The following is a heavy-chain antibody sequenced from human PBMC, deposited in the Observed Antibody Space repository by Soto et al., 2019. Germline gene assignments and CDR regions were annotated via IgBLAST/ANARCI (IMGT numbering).Heavy chain of an antibody. Sequence: HPGGSLRLSCAASGFTFSSYAMSWVRQAPGKGLEWVSAISGSGGSTYYADSVKGRFTISRDNSKNTLYLQMNSLRAEDTAVYYCAKAFNMTLVSRGMNSPPYYYYMDVWGKGTTVTVSS. D-gene: IGHD3-22*01. CDR1: GFTFSSYA. J-gene: IGHJ6*03. CDR3: AKAFNMTLVSRGMNSPPYYYYMDV. CDR2: ISGSGGST. V-gene: IGHV3-23*01.